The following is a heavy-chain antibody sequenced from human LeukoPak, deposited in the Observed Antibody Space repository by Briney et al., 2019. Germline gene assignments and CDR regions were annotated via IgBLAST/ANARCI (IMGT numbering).Heavy chain of an antibody. CDR2: VDSSGNT. D-gene: IGHD5-18*01. J-gene: IGHJ4*02. Sequence: PSETLSLTCSVSVVSMNGYYWSWLRQSAGNRLEWIGHVDSSGNTNYNPSLKSRVTISVDTSKNHFSLTLSSVTAADTAVYYCARGQKYIYGYTVTELGSRYFDYWGQGTLVTVSS. CDR3: ARGQKYIYGYTVTELGSRYFDY. V-gene: IGHV4-4*07. CDR1: VVSMNGYY.